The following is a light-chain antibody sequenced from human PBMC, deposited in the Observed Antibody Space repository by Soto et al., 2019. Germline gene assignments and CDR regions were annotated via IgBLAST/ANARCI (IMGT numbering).Light chain of an antibody. Sequence: QSVLTQPPSASGTPGQRVTISCSGSGSNIGSNSVNWYQQLPGTAPKLLIYTNNQRPSGVPDRFSGSKSGTSASLAISGLQSEDEADYYCAAWDDSLNGHVLFGGGTQLTVL. CDR2: TNN. V-gene: IGLV1-44*01. J-gene: IGLJ2*01. CDR1: GSNIGSNS. CDR3: AAWDDSLNGHVL.